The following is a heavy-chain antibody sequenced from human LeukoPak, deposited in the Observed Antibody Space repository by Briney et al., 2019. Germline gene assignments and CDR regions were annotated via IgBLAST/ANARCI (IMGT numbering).Heavy chain of an antibody. D-gene: IGHD3-3*01. J-gene: IGHJ4*02. CDR2: INPNSGGT. Sequence: ASVKVSCKTSGGTFSTYGFSWVRQAPGQGLEWMGWINPNSGGTNYAQKFQGRVTMTRDTSISTAYMELSRLRSDDTAVYYCARTDYDFWSGYPRLPDYWGQGTLVTVSS. CDR1: GGTFSTYG. CDR3: ARTDYDFWSGYPRLPDY. V-gene: IGHV1-2*02.